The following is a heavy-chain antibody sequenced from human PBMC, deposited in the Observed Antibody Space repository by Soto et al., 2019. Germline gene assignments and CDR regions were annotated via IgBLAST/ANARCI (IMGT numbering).Heavy chain of an antibody. CDR1: GGSISSSSYY. CDR2: IYYSGST. V-gene: IGHV4-39*01. D-gene: IGHD2-2*01. Sequence: QLQLQESGPGLVKPSETLSLTCTVSGGSISSSSYYWGWIRQPPGKGLEWIGSIYYSGSTYYNPSLKSRVTLSVDTSMNQFSLKLSSVTAADTAVYYCASTHRYCSSTSCYAPFDYWGQGTLVTVSS. CDR3: ASTHRYCSSTSCYAPFDY. J-gene: IGHJ4*02.